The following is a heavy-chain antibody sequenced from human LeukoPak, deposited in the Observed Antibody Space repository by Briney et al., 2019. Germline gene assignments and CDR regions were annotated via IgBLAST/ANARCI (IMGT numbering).Heavy chain of an antibody. Sequence: SVKVSCKASGGTFSSYAISWVRQAPGQGLEWMGGIIPIFGTANYAQKFQGRVTITADESTSTAYMELSSLRSEDTAVYYCARHVDTAMVTAFDIWGQGTMVTVSS. CDR1: GGTFSSYA. D-gene: IGHD5-18*01. V-gene: IGHV1-69*01. CDR3: ARHVDTAMVTAFDI. CDR2: IIPIFGTA. J-gene: IGHJ3*02.